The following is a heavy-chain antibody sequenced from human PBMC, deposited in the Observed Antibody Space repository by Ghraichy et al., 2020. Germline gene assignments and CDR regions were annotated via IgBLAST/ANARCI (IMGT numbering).Heavy chain of an antibody. D-gene: IGHD2-2*01. Sequence: SETLSLTCAVYGGSFSGYYWSWIRQPPGKGLEWIGEINHSGSTNYNPSLKSRVTISVDTSKNQFSLKLSSVTAADTAVYYCARGGVPSRYWGQGTLVTVSS. CDR1: GGSFSGYY. CDR3: ARGGVPSRY. J-gene: IGHJ4*02. V-gene: IGHV4-34*01. CDR2: INHSGST.